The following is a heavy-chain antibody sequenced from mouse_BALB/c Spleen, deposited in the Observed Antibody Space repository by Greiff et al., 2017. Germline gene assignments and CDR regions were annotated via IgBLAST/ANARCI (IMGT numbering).Heavy chain of an antibody. CDR2: INSNGGST. CDR3: ARDLGDYDWFAY. CDR1: GFTFSSYG. V-gene: IGHV5-6-3*01. Sequence: EVKLVESGGGLVQPGGSLKLSCAASGFTFSSYGMSWVRQTPDKRLELVATINSNGGSTYYPDSVKGRFTISRDNAKNTLYLQMSSLKSEDTAMYYCARDLGDYDWFAYWGQGTLVTVSA. J-gene: IGHJ3*01. D-gene: IGHD2-4*01.